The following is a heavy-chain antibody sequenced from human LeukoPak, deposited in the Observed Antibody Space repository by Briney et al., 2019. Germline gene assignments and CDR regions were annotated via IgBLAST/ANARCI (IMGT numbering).Heavy chain of an antibody. CDR3: AKDLPRITMVRGVWGYFDY. D-gene: IGHD3-10*01. CDR1: GFTFSSYA. CDR2: ISGSGGGT. V-gene: IGHV3-23*01. Sequence: GGSLRLSCAASGFTFSSYAMNWVRQAPGKGLEWVSSISGSGGGTYYADSVKGRFTISRDNSKNTLYLQMSSLRAEDAAVYYCAKDLPRITMVRGVWGYFDYWGQGNLVTVSS. J-gene: IGHJ4*02.